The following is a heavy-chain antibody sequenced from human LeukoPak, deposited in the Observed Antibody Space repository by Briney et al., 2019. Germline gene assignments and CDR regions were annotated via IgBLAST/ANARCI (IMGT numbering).Heavy chain of an antibody. J-gene: IGHJ4*02. CDR3: AKRSTYYYDSSGRYDFDY. D-gene: IGHD3-22*01. CDR1: GFTFSSYW. Sequence: QPGGSLRLSCAASGFTFSSYWMHWVRQAPGKGLVWVSRINSDGSSTSYADSVKGRFTISRDNAKNTLDLQMNSLRAEDTAVYYCAKRSTYYYDSSGRYDFDYWGQGTLVTVSS. CDR2: INSDGSST. V-gene: IGHV3-74*01.